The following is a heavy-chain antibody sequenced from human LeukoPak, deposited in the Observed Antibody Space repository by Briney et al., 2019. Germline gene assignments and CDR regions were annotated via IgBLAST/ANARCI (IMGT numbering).Heavy chain of an antibody. CDR1: GGSFSGYY. J-gene: IGHJ4*02. Sequence: SETLSLTCAVYGGSFSGYYWSWIRQPPGKGQEWIGEINHSGSTNYNPSLKSRVTISVDTSKNQFSLKLSSVTAADTAVYYCARPRRGIAYFDYWGQGTLVTVSS. D-gene: IGHD1-14*01. CDR2: INHSGST. V-gene: IGHV4-34*01. CDR3: ARPRRGIAYFDY.